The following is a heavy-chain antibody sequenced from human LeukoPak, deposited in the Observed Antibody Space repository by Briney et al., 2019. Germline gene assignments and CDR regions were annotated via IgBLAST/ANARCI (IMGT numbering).Heavy chain of an antibody. Sequence: GGSLRLSCAASGFTFSAYAVIWVRQAPGKGLEWVAVISYDGSNKYYADSVKGRFTISRDNSKNTLYLQMNSLRAEDTAVYYCAKDPYDYGDYFDYWGQGTLVTVSS. CDR1: GFTFSAYA. CDR2: ISYDGSNK. CDR3: AKDPYDYGDYFDY. D-gene: IGHD4-17*01. V-gene: IGHV3-30*18. J-gene: IGHJ4*02.